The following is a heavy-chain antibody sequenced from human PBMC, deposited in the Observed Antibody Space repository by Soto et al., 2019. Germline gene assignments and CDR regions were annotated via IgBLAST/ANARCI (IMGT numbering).Heavy chain of an antibody. CDR3: ARHDCCSTTICHKHFDP. Sequence: PGESLKISCKGSGYSFSNYWIGWVRQMPGKGLEWMGSIYPGFSDTRYSPSFQGQVTISIDKSITTAYLQWGSLKASDTAIDYCARHDCCSTTICHKHFDPCGPGTPVTV. CDR2: IYPGFSDT. CDR1: GYSFSNYW. V-gene: IGHV5-51*01. D-gene: IGHD2-2*01. J-gene: IGHJ5*02.